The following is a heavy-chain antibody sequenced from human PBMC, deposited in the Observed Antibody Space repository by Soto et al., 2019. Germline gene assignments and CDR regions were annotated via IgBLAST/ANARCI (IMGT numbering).Heavy chain of an antibody. CDR3: ARAGYCSGGSCRPNWFDP. Sequence: QVQLVQSGAEVKKPGSSVKVSCKASGGTFSSYAISWVRQAPGQGLEWMGGIIPIFGTANYAQKFQGRDTITADESTSTAYMELSSLRSEDTAVYYCARAGYCSGGSCRPNWFDPWGQGTLVTVSS. D-gene: IGHD2-15*01. J-gene: IGHJ5*02. V-gene: IGHV1-69*01. CDR2: IIPIFGTA. CDR1: GGTFSSYA.